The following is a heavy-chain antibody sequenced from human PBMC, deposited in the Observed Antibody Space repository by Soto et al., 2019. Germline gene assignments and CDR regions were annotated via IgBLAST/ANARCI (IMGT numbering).Heavy chain of an antibody. CDR1: GYTFSTND. CDR2: MSPNSGST. CDR3: ARVASGGHSGY. V-gene: IGHV1-8*01. Sequence: QVQLVQSGAEVKMPGASVKVSCKASGYTFSTNDINWVRQATGQGLEWMGWMSPNSGSTAYAQKFQDRVTLTRETSISTAYMELSSLSSEDTAVYYCARVASGGHSGYWGQGTLVTVSS. D-gene: IGHD2-15*01. J-gene: IGHJ4*02.